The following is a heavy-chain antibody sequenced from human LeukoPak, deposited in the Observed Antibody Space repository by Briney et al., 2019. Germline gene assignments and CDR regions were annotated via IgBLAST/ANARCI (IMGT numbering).Heavy chain of an antibody. D-gene: IGHD1-26*01. J-gene: IGHJ3*02. Sequence: SVKVSCKASGGTFSSYAISWVRQAPGQGLEWMGGIIPIFGTANYAQKFQGRVTITTDESMSTAYMELSSLRSEDTAVYYCASGSYQANDAFDIWGQGTMVTVSS. V-gene: IGHV1-69*05. CDR1: GGTFSSYA. CDR3: ASGSYQANDAFDI. CDR2: IIPIFGTA.